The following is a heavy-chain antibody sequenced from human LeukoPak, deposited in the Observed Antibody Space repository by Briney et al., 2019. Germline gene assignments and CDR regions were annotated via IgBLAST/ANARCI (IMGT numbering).Heavy chain of an antibody. CDR1: GGSISSYY. CDR3: ARDRSSGWYVVDY. D-gene: IGHD6-19*01. CDR2: VYSSGST. Sequence: PSETLSLTCTVSGGSISSYYWSWIRQPAGKGLEWIGRVYSSGSTNYNPSLKSRVTMSIDTSKNQFSLKLSSVTAADTAVYYCARDRSSGWYVVDYWGQGTLVTVSS. V-gene: IGHV4-4*07. J-gene: IGHJ4*02.